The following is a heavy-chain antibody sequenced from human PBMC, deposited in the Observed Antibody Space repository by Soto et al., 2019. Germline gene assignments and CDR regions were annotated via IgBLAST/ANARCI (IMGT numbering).Heavy chain of an antibody. V-gene: IGHV5-10-1*01. D-gene: IGHD3-10*01. J-gene: IGHJ6*02. CDR1: GYSFTSYW. Sequence: PGESLKISCKGSGYSFTSYWISWVRQMPGKGLEWMGRIDPSDSYTNYSPSFQGHVTISADKSISTAYLQWGSLKASDTAMYYCASWPGSYYGMDVWGQGTTVTVSS. CDR3: ASWPGSYYGMDV. CDR2: IDPSDSYT.